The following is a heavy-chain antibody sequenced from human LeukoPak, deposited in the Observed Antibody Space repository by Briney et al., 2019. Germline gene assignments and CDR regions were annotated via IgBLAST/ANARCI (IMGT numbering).Heavy chain of an antibody. D-gene: IGHD3-22*01. Sequence: PGGSLRLSCAASGFTFSSYSMNWLRQAPGKGLELVSSISSGSSYIYYADSVKGRFTSSRDNAKNSLYMQMNSLRAEDTAVYYCSRDTYNYYYYSSGYSKPFDYWGQGTLVTVSS. V-gene: IGHV3-21*01. CDR2: ISSGSSYI. CDR1: GFTFSSYS. J-gene: IGHJ4*02. CDR3: SRDTYNYYYYSSGYSKPFDY.